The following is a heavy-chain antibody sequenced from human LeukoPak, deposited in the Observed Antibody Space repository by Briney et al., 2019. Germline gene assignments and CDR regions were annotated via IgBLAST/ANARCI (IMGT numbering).Heavy chain of an antibody. Sequence: SETLSLTCTISGGSVSSTTYYWGWIRQPPGKGLEWIGSIYYSGSTYYNPSLKSRVAISVDTSKNQFSLKLSSVTAADTAVYYCAVVMGAVDYWGQGTLVTVSS. J-gene: IGHJ4*02. CDR2: IYYSGST. CDR1: GGSVSSTTYY. D-gene: IGHD3-22*01. V-gene: IGHV4-39*01. CDR3: AVVMGAVDY.